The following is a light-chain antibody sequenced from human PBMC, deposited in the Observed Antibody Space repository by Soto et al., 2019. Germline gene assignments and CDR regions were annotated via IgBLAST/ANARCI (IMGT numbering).Light chain of an antibody. V-gene: IGLV2-14*01. CDR3: SSYTSSNTYV. Sequence: QSVLTQPASVSGSPGQSITISCTGTSSDVGGYHYVSWYQQYPGKAPKVMIYDVSNRPSGVSNRFSASKSGTTASLTISGLQPEDEAEYYCSSYTSSNTYVFGTGTKVTVL. J-gene: IGLJ1*01. CDR1: SSDVGGYHY. CDR2: DVS.